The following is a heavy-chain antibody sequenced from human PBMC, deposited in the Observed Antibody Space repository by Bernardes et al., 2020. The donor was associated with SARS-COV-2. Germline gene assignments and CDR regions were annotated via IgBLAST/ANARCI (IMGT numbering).Heavy chain of an antibody. D-gene: IGHD1-26*01. J-gene: IGHJ5*02. CDR2: IYYSGST. V-gene: IGHV4-31*11. CDR1: GGSISSLEFY. Sequence: SETLPLTCAVSGGSISSLEFYWSWIRQHPGKGLEWIGYIYYSGSTYYSTSLKSRLTISLDTSKNQFSLKLSSVTAADTAVYYCAVGSNWFDPWGQGSLVTVSS. CDR3: AVGSNWFDP.